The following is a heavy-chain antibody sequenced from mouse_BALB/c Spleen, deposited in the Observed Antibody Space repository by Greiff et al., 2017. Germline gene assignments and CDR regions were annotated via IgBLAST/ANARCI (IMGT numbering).Heavy chain of an antibody. V-gene: IGHV2-9*02. CDR3: ARDKDRYDYAMDY. J-gene: IGHJ4*01. CDR2: IWAGGST. D-gene: IGHD2-14*01. Sequence: QVQLQQSGPGLVAPSQSLSITCTVSGFSLTSYGVHWVRQPPGKGLEWLGVIWAGGSTNYNSALMSRLSISKDNSKSQVFLKMNSLQTDDTAMYYCARDKDRYDYAMDYWGQGTSVTVSS. CDR1: GFSLTSYG.